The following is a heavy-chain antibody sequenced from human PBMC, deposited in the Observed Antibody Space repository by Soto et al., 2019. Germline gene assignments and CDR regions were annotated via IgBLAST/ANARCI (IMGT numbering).Heavy chain of an antibody. J-gene: IGHJ4*02. Sequence: EVQLLESGGGLVQPGGSLRLSCAASGFTFTPYALTWVRQAPGKGLERVSVLTGCVGVTYYAYSVKGRSTISRDNSKDTLYLQMNNLRAEDTAVYYCAKFPGGTFNQWYFHYWGQGTLVTVSS. CDR1: GFTFTPYA. CDR2: LTGCVGVT. V-gene: IGHV3-23*01. CDR3: AKFPGGTFNQWYFHY. D-gene: IGHD3-16*01.